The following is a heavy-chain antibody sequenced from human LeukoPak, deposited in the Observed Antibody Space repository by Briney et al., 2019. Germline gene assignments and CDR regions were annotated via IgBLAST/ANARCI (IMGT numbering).Heavy chain of an antibody. Sequence: PGGSLRLSCAASGFTFGNSWMHWVRQVPGKGLVWVSRISSDGSSSIYADSVKGRFTISRDNAKNTLYLQMNSLRAEDTAVYYCARMATAFDYWGQGTLVTVSS. J-gene: IGHJ4*02. D-gene: IGHD1-1*01. CDR3: ARMATAFDY. CDR1: GFTFGNSW. CDR2: ISSDGSSS. V-gene: IGHV3-74*01.